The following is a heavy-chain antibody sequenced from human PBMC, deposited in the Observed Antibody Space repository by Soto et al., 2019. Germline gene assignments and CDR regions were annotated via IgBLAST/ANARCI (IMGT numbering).Heavy chain of an antibody. J-gene: IGHJ4*02. CDR3: ARTYSSSWSPFDY. Sequence: SETLSLTCAGYGGSFSGYYWSWIRQPPGKGLEWIGEINHSGSINYNPSLKSRVTISVDTSKNQFSLKLSSVTAADTAVYYCARTYSSSWSPFDYWGQGTLVTVSS. CDR2: INHSGSI. D-gene: IGHD6-13*01. CDR1: GGSFSGYY. V-gene: IGHV4-34*01.